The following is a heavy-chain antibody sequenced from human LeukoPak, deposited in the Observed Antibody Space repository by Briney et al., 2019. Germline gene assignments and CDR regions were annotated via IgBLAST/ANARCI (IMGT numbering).Heavy chain of an antibody. D-gene: IGHD3-9*01. CDR3: ARDARYYDILTGYPLFDY. CDR1: GITFSNYA. J-gene: IGHJ4*02. Sequence: GGSLRLSCAASGITFSNYAMHWVRQAPGKGLEWVAVITYDGSNKYYADSVKGRFTISRDNSKNTLYLQMNSLRAEDTAVYFCARDARYYDILTGYPLFDYWGQGTLVTVSS. V-gene: IGHV3-30-3*01. CDR2: ITYDGSNK.